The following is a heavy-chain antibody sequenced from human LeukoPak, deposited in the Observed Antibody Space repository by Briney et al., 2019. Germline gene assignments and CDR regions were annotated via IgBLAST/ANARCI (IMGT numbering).Heavy chain of an antibody. D-gene: IGHD3-3*02. J-gene: IGHJ3*02. CDR2: ISSSSSYI. Sequence: GGSLRLSCAASGFTFSSYSMNWVRQAPGKGLEWVSSISSSSSYIHYADSVKGRFTISRDNAKNSLYLQMNSLRAEDTAVYYCARASSKAFDIWGQGTMVTVSS. V-gene: IGHV3-21*01. CDR3: ARASSKAFDI. CDR1: GFTFSSYS.